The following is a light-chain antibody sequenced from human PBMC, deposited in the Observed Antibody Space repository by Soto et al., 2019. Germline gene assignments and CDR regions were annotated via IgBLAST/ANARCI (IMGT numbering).Light chain of an antibody. CDR2: EVT. V-gene: IGLV2-14*01. Sequence: QSALTQPASVSGSPGQSITISCTGTSSDVGGYNYVSWYQQYPGKAPKVMIYEVTNRPSGTPERFSGSDSGNTATLTISGVEAGDEADYYCQVWDSSRDHVVFGGGTKLTVL. J-gene: IGLJ2*01. CDR1: SSDVGGYNY. CDR3: QVWDSSRDHVV.